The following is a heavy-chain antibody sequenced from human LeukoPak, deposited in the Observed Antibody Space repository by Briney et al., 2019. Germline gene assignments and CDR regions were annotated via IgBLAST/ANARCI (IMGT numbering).Heavy chain of an antibody. CDR2: IHTSGST. CDR3: ASLHLGYYYMDV. D-gene: IGHD7-27*01. J-gene: IGHJ6*03. Sequence: SETLSLTCSVSRGPITSGAYYWSWIRQPAGKGLEWIGRIHTSGSTNYNPSLESRATISIDTSKNQFSLKLSSVTAADTAVYYCASLHLGYYYMDVWGKGTAVTISS. V-gene: IGHV4-61*02. CDR1: RGPITSGAYY.